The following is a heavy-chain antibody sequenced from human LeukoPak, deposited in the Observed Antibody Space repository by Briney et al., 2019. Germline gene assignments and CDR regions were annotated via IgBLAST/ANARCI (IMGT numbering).Heavy chain of an antibody. J-gene: IGHJ4*02. V-gene: IGHV3-7*01. D-gene: IGHD3-16*01. CDR2: IKQDGSEK. CDR1: EFTFSRYW. CDR3: ARDNGGPDDY. Sequence: PGGSLRLSCAASEFTFSRYWMSWVRQAAGKGLEWVANIKQDGSEKYYVDSVKGRFTISRDNAKNSLYLQMNSLRAEDTAVYYCARDNGGPDDYWGQGTLVTVSS.